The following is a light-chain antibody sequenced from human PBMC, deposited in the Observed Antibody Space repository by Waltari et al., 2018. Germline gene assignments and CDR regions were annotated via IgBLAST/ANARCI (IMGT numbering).Light chain of an antibody. CDR2: GIN. Sequence: QSVLTQPPSVSGAPGQRVTISCTGSWSNLRAGYDVHWYHQLPGKAPTLLIYGINTRPPGVPDRFFGSKSGTSASLAIPGLQPEDEADYYCQSYDTSLGVVFGGGTKLTVL. J-gene: IGLJ2*01. V-gene: IGLV1-40*01. CDR3: QSYDTSLGVV. CDR1: WSNLRAGYD.